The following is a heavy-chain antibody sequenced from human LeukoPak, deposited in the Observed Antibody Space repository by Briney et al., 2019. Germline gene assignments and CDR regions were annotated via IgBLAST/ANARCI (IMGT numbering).Heavy chain of an antibody. Sequence: GGSLRLSCAASGFTFSSYVMNWVRQAPGKGLEWVSGISDSGGGTYYADSVKGRFTIPRDNSKNTLYLQMNSLRAEDTAVYYCAKLPGRAADYWGQGTLVTVSS. CDR1: GFTFSSYV. V-gene: IGHV3-23*01. CDR3: AKLPGRAADY. CDR2: ISDSGGGT. J-gene: IGHJ4*02.